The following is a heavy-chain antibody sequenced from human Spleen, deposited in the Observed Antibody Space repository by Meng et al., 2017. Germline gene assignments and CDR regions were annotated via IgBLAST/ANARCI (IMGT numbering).Heavy chain of an antibody. J-gene: IGHJ6*02. CDR2: INWNGGST. V-gene: IGHV3-20*04. D-gene: IGHD3-22*01. CDR3: ARWYDSSGYYYPIDYYYYGMDV. Sequence: GESLKISCAASGFTFDDYGMSWVRQAPGKGLEWVSGINWNGGSTGYADSVKGRFTISRDNAKNSLYLQMNSLRAEDTALYYCARWYDSSGYYYPIDYYYYGMDVWGQGPTVTVSS. CDR1: GFTFDDYG.